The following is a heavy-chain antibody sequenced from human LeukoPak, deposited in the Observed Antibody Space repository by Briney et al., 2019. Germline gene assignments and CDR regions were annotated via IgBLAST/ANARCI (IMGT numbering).Heavy chain of an antibody. V-gene: IGHV3-30*18. CDR2: ISYDESNK. CDR1: GFTFSSYG. Sequence: GGSLRLSCAASGFTFSSYGMHWVRQAPGKGLEWVAVISYDESNKYYADSVKGRFTISRDNSKNTLYLQMNSLRAENTAVYYCAKEAVNYYDSSGYFDDAFDIWGQGTMVTVSS. J-gene: IGHJ3*02. CDR3: AKEAVNYYDSSGYFDDAFDI. D-gene: IGHD3-22*01.